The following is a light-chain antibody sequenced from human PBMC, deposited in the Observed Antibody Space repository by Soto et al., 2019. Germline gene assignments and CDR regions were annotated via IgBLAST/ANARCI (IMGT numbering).Light chain of an antibody. CDR1: QSVSSY. V-gene: IGKV3-11*01. CDR2: DAS. Sequence: EIVLTQSPATLSLSPGEIATLSFRASQSVSSYLACYQQKPGQAPRLLIYDASNRATGIPARFSGSGSGTDFTLTISSLEPEDFAVYYCQQRSNWPREITFGQGTRLEIK. J-gene: IGKJ5*01. CDR3: QQRSNWPREIT.